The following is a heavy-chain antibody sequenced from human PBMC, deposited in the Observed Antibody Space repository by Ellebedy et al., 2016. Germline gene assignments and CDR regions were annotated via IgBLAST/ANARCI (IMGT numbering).Heavy chain of an antibody. V-gene: IGHV5-10-1*01. CDR3: ASLNWNSRYNWFDP. Sequence: ASVKVSCKGSGYGFTSYWISWVRQMPGKGLEWMGRIDPSDSYTNYSPSFQGHVTISADKSISTAYLQWSSLKASDTAMYYCASLNWNSRYNWFDPWGQGTLVTVSS. CDR1: GYGFTSYW. J-gene: IGHJ5*02. D-gene: IGHD1-7*01. CDR2: IDPSDSYT.